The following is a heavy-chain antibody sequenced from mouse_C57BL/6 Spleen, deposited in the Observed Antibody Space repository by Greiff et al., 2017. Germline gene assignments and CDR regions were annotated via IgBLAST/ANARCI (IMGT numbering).Heavy chain of an antibody. J-gene: IGHJ2*01. Sequence: QVQLKQPGAELVKPGASVKLSCKASGYTFTSYWMHWVKQRPGQGLEWIGMIHPNSGSTNYNEKFKSKATLTVDKSSSTAYMQLSSLTSEDSAVYYCASPYGVVDYWGQGTTLTVSS. CDR1: GYTFTSYW. CDR3: ASPYGVVDY. CDR2: IHPNSGST. D-gene: IGHD6-5*01. V-gene: IGHV1-64*01.